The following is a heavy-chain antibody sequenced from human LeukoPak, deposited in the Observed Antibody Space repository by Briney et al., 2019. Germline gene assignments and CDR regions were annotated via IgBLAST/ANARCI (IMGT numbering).Heavy chain of an antibody. J-gene: IGHJ4*02. V-gene: IGHV3-9*01. CDR2: ISWNGNSI. Sequence: GRSLRLSCAASGFTFDDYAMHWVRQAPGQGLEWVSGISWNGNSIDYADSVKGRFTISRDNAKNSLYLQMNSLRAKDSALYFCAKATSGYASSFACWGQGTLVTVSS. D-gene: IGHD2-2*01. CDR3: AKATSGYASSFAC. CDR1: GFTFDDYA.